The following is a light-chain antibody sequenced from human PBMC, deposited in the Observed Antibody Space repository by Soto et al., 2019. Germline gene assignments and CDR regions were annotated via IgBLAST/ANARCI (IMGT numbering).Light chain of an antibody. CDR3: ATWDDHLNGSVI. CDR2: SDN. Sequence: QSVLTQSPSASGTPGQRVTISCSGSKSNIGSNIVNWYQQFPGTAPKLLIYSDNQRPSGVPDRFSGSKSGTSASLANSGLQSEGEADYYCATWDDHLNGSVIFGGGTKLTVL. V-gene: IGLV1-44*01. CDR1: KSNIGSNI. J-gene: IGLJ2*01.